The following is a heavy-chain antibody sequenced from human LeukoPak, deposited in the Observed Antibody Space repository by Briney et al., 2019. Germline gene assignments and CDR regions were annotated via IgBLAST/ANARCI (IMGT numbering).Heavy chain of an antibody. V-gene: IGHV4-31*03. CDR3: ARGSPYDYIWGSYRRGYFDY. CDR2: IYYSGST. Sequence: PSETLSLTCTVSGGSISSGGYYWSWIRQHPGKGLEWIGYIYYSGSTYYNPSLKSRVTISVDTSKNQFSLKLSSVTAADTAVYYCARGSPYDYIWGSYRRGYFDYWGQGTLVTVSS. J-gene: IGHJ4*02. D-gene: IGHD3-16*02. CDR1: GGSISSGGYY.